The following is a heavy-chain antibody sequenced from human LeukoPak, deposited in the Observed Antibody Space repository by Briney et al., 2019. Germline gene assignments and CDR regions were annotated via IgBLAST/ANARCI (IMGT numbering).Heavy chain of an antibody. Sequence: GGSLRLSCAASGFTFSSYGMHWVRQAPGKGLEWVAVIWYHGSNKYYADSVKGRFTISRDNSKNTLYLQMNSLRAEDTAVYYCAKVRQGYSGYPYFDYWGQGTLVTVSS. CDR1: GFTFSSYG. CDR2: IWYHGSNK. J-gene: IGHJ4*02. CDR3: AKVRQGYSGYPYFDY. V-gene: IGHV3-33*06. D-gene: IGHD5-12*01.